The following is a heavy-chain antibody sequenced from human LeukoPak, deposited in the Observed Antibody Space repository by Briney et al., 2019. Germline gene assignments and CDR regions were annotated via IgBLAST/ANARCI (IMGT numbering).Heavy chain of an antibody. D-gene: IGHD3-16*02. Sequence: PGGSLRLSCAASGFTFSSHSMNWVRQAPGKGLEWVSYISSSSSTIYYADSVKGRFTISRDNAKNSLYLQMNSLRAEDTAVYYCARDALGAFDIWGQGTMVTVSS. J-gene: IGHJ3*02. CDR2: ISSSSSTI. V-gene: IGHV3-48*01. CDR3: ARDALGAFDI. CDR1: GFTFSSHS.